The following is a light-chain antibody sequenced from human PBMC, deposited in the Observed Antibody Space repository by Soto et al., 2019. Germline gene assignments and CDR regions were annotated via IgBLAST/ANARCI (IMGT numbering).Light chain of an antibody. V-gene: IGKV3-15*01. CDR2: GAS. Sequence: ETVLTQSPGTLYFSPGERATLSCRASQSVSSNLAWYQQKPGQAPRLLIYGASTRATGIPARFSGSGSGTEFTLTISSLQSEDFAVYYCQQYNNWPWTFGQGTKVDIK. CDR1: QSVSSN. CDR3: QQYNNWPWT. J-gene: IGKJ1*01.